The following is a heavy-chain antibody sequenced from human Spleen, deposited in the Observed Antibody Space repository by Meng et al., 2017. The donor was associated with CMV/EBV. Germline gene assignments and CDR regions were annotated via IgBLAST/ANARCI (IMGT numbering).Heavy chain of an antibody. CDR1: GYTFAGYQ. CDR3: ARLLHVPYYDSSGYYDY. V-gene: IGHV1-2*02. Sequence: ASVKVSGKASGYTFAGYQVHWVRQAPGQGLEWMGWSNPKTAATHYAQKFQGRVTMTTDTSISTAYMDLSRLRSDDTAVYFCARLLHVPYYDSSGYYDYWGQGTLVTVSS. J-gene: IGHJ4*02. CDR2: SNPKTAAT. D-gene: IGHD3-22*01.